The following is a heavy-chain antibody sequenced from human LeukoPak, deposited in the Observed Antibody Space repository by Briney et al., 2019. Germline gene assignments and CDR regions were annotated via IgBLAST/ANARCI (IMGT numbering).Heavy chain of an antibody. CDR1: GGSIRSTNW. D-gene: IGHD3-22*01. V-gene: IGHV4-4*02. CDR3: AREVYYYDSSGYYLHNWFDP. Sequence: SETLSLTCAVSGGSIRSTNWWSWVRQPPGKGLEWIGEIYHTGSTNYSPSLESRVTISFDKPNNQFSLNLASVTAADTAVYYCAREVYYYDSSGYYLHNWFDPWGQGTLVTVSS. J-gene: IGHJ5*02. CDR2: IYHTGST.